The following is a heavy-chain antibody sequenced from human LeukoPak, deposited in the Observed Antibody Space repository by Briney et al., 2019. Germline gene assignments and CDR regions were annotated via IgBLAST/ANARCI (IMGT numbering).Heavy chain of an antibody. Sequence: SETLSLTCTVSDGSFSSYYWSWIRQPPGMGLEWIGVISYTGTTNYNPSLKSRVTISLDTFNNQFSLKLSSVAAADTAVYYCASGYFSAWSDYFDYSAQGTEVTVSS. D-gene: IGHD6-19*01. CDR3: ASGYFSAWSDYFDY. CDR2: ISYTGTT. V-gene: IGHV4-59*01. J-gene: IGHJ4*02. CDR1: DGSFSSYY.